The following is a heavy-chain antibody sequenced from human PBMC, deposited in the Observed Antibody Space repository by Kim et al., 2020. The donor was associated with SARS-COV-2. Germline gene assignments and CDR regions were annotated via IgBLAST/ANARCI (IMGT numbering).Heavy chain of an antibody. Sequence: SETLSLTCTVSGGSFSTSSYYWDWIRQPPGKGLEWNGGFYYTGTMYFNPSLKSRVTISVDTSKKQFSLKLTSVTAAATAVYYCARRSRGDGSPGYWGQGT. CDR2: FYYTGTM. CDR3: ARRSRGDGSPGY. CDR1: GGSFSTSSYY. D-gene: IGHD3-16*01. V-gene: IGHV4-39*01. J-gene: IGHJ4*02.